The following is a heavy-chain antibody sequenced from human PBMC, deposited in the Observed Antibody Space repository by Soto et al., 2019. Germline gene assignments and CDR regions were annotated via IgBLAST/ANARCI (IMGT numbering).Heavy chain of an antibody. CDR1: GYSITSLD. Sequence: QVQLVQSGAEVREPGASVKVSCKASGYSITSLDINWVRQTAGQGLEWMGWMQPSTGRTGYAQKFQGRVTMTRDTSINTAYMELTTLTFDDTAFYCCARGVSAGVDYWGQGTLVTVSS. CDR3: ARGVSAGVDY. J-gene: IGHJ4*02. D-gene: IGHD1-26*01. V-gene: IGHV1-8*01. CDR2: MQPSTGRT.